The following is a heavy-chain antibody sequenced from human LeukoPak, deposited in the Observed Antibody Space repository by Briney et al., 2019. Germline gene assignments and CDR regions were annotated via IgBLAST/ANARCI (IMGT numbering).Heavy chain of an antibody. CDR2: ITHSGNT. V-gene: IGHV4-38-2*01. D-gene: IGHD2-21*01. CDR3: ARINAPVATFDY. CDR1: GFSISSTYY. J-gene: IGHJ4*02. Sequence: SEALSLTCAVSGFSISSTYYGAWIRQTPGKGLEWIATITHSGNTYYISSLESRLTISLDTSKRHFSLRLTSVTAADTAVYYCARINAPVATFDYWGLGTLVAVSS.